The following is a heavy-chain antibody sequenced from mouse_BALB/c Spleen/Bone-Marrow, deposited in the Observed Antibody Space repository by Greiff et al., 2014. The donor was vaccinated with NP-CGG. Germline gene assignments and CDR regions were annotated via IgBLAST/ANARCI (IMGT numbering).Heavy chain of an antibody. D-gene: IGHD2-10*01. CDR3: TRRSLLSDYYSMDY. CDR2: INPSNGGT. CDR1: GYTFTSYY. Sequence: QVQLKDSGAELVKPGASVKLSCKASGYTFTSYYLYWVKQRPGQGLEWIGEINPSNGGTNFNERFKSKASLTVDKSSSTAYMQLNSLTSEDSAVYYCTRRSLLSDYYSMDYWGQGTSVTVSS. J-gene: IGHJ4*01. V-gene: IGHV1S81*02.